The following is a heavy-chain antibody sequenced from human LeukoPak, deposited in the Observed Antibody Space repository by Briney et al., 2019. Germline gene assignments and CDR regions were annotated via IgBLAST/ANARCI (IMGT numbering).Heavy chain of an antibody. CDR2: MNPNSGNT. V-gene: IGHV1-8*01. CDR1: GYTFTGYD. J-gene: IGHJ5*02. CDR3: ARRRLYQGWFDP. Sequence: ASVKVSCKASGYTFTGYDINWVRQATGQGLEWMGWMNPNSGNTGYAQKFQGRVTMTRNTSISTAYMELSSLRSEDTAVYYCARRRLYQGWFDPWGQGTLVTVSS. D-gene: IGHD3-10*01.